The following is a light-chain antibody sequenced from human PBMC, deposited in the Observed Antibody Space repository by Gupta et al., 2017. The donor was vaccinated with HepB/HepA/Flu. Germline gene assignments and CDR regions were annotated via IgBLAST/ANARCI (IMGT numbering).Light chain of an antibody. CDR2: AAS. Sequence: DIQLTQSPSFLSASVGDRVTITCRASQGISSYLAWYQQRPGKAPKLLIYAASTLQRGVPSRFSGSGYGTEFTLTISSRQPEDFATYYCQQRNSDPPKFTFGHGTKVDIK. CDR1: QGISSY. J-gene: IGKJ3*01. CDR3: QQRNSDPPKFT. V-gene: IGKV1-9*01.